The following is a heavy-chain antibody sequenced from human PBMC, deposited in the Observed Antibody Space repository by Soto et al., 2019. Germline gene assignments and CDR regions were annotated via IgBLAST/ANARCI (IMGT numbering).Heavy chain of an antibody. Sequence: QVQLVESGGGVVQPGRSLRLSCAASGFSFSSYGMHWVRQAPGKGLEWVAMISYDGTDEYYADSVKGRFTISRDNSKKPWYLPMTSSRAEDLAVYYCAKQETNWKDHFDYWGQGTLITVSS. CDR3: AKQETNWKDHFDY. CDR1: GFSFSSYG. D-gene: IGHD1-20*01. J-gene: IGHJ4*02. CDR2: ISYDGTDE. V-gene: IGHV3-30*18.